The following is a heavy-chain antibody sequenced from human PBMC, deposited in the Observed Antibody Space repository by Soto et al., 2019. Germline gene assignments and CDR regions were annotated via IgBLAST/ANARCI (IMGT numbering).Heavy chain of an antibody. D-gene: IGHD6-19*01. Sequence: SQTLSLTCVISGDSVSSNSAAWNWIRQSPSRGLEWLGRTYYRSKWYNDYAVSVKSRITINPDTSKNQFSLQLNSVTPEDTAVYYCARGGSWEQGLDRGAFAIWGQGTMVTVSS. J-gene: IGHJ3*02. V-gene: IGHV6-1*01. CDR3: ARGGSWEQGLDRGAFAI. CDR1: GDSVSSNSAA. CDR2: TYYRSKWYN.